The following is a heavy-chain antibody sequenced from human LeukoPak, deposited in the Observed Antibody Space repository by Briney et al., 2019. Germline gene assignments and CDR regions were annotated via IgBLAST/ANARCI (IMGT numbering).Heavy chain of an antibody. V-gene: IGHV4-31*03. CDR2: ISDNGNT. Sequence: SETLSLTCTVSGGSINSGGLYWSWLRQLPGKGLEWIGYISDNGNTYYSPSLRSRVIVSSDISDDQFSLNLKSVTAADTAIYDCARGWRSTSWYIAAFDLWGPGTAVAVVS. D-gene: IGHD6-13*01. J-gene: IGHJ3*01. CDR3: ARGWRSTSWYIAAFDL. CDR1: GGSINSGGLY.